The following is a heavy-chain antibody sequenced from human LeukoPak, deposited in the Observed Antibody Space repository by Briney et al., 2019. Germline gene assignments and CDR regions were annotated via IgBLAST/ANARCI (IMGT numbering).Heavy chain of an antibody. D-gene: IGHD4-23*01. J-gene: IGHJ4*02. CDR1: GLTFSSYG. V-gene: IGHV3-33*08. CDR2: IWYDGSNK. Sequence: PGGSLRLSCAASGLTFSSYGMHWVRQAPGKGLEWVAVIWYDGSNKYYADSVKGRFTISRDNGKNTLFLQMNSLRAEDAAVYYCVRGNDYGGPHYWGQGTLVTVSS. CDR3: VRGNDYGGPHY.